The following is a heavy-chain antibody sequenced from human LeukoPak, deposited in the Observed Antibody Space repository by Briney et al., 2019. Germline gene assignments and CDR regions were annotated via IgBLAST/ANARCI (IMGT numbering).Heavy chain of an antibody. CDR3: ARGGPAAIPYYYYYMEV. J-gene: IGHJ6*03. CDR2: IYTSGST. D-gene: IGHD2-2*01. CDR1: GGSISSGSFY. V-gene: IGHV4-61*02. Sequence: SETLSLTCTVSGGSISSGSFYWSWIRQPAGQGLEWIGRIYTSGSTNYNPSLKSRVTISVDTSKNQFSLKLSSVTAADTAVYYCARGGPAAIPYYYYYMEVWRKGTTVTVSS.